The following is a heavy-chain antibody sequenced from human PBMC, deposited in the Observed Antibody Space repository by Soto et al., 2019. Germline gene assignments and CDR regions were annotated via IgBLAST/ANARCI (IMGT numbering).Heavy chain of an antibody. D-gene: IGHD3-10*02. Sequence: GGSLRLSCAASGFDFTDYGMHWVRQAPGKGLQWVAFTSYDGSQKYYADFVKSRFPISRDNSKNTLYLQMNSLRAEDTAVYYCAKDQLYIRGVIHNWFDPWGQGTLVTVSS. V-gene: IGHV3-30*12. J-gene: IGHJ5*02. CDR1: GFDFTDYG. CDR3: AKDQLYIRGVIHNWFDP. CDR2: TSYDGSQK.